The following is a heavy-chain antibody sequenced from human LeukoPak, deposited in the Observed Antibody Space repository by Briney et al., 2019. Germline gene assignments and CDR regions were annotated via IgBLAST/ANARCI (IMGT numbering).Heavy chain of an antibody. Sequence: GASVKVCCKASGGTFSRYAISWVRQAPGQGLEWMGGIIPIFGTANYAQKFQGRVTITTDESTSTAYMELRSLRSDDTAVYYCARDWSSSWYLDYWGQGTLVTVSS. D-gene: IGHD6-13*01. CDR1: GGTFSRYA. V-gene: IGHV1-69*05. CDR3: ARDWSSSWYLDY. CDR2: IIPIFGTA. J-gene: IGHJ4*02.